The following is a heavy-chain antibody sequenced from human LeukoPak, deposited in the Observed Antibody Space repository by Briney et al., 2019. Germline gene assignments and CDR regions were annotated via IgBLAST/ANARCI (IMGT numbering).Heavy chain of an antibody. CDR1: GDSVSSKNAA. V-gene: IGHV6-1*01. CDR3: ARSADWDFDY. Sequence: SQTLSLTCGISGDSVSSKNAAWNWIRQSPSRGLEWLGRTYYRSKWYNDYAVSMKGRITINPDTSKNQFSLQLNSVTPEDTAVYYCARSADWDFDYWGQGTLVTVSS. D-gene: IGHD3/OR15-3a*01. CDR2: TYYRSKWYN. J-gene: IGHJ4*02.